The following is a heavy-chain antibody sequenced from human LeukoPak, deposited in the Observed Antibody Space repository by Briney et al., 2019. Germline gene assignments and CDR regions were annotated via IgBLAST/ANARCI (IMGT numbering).Heavy chain of an antibody. CDR3: ATTQLRDDFKGYALDV. CDR2: VDPEDAET. J-gene: IGHJ3*01. V-gene: IGHV1-69-2*01. CDR1: GYTFTDFY. D-gene: IGHD2-21*02. Sequence: ASVKVSCKVSGYTFTDFYIHWVQEAAGKGLEWMGLVDPEDAETTYAQKFRGRVAITADTSTDTAYLELNSLRSEDTAVYYCATTQLRDDFKGYALDVWGQGTRATVSA.